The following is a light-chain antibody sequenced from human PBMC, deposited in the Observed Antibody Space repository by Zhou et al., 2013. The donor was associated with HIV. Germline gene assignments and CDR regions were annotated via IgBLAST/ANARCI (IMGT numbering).Light chain of an antibody. V-gene: IGKV3D-15*02. CDR1: QAVSSN. J-gene: IGKJ2*01. CDR2: GAS. CDR3: QHYGVSPYT. Sequence: QYPDTLSLSPGDRVTVACRASQAVSSNLAWYQQKPGQSPRLLIYGASTRATGIPARFSGSGSETEFTLTISSLQSEDFAVYYCQHYGVSPYTFGPGTKLEI.